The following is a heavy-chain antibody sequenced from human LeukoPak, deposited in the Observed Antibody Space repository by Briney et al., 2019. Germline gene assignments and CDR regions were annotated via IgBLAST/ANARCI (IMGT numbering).Heavy chain of an antibody. CDR1: GGSISSSSYY. V-gene: IGHV4-39*07. Sequence: KASETLSLTCTVSGGSISSSSYYWGWIRQPPGKGLEWIGSIYYSGSTYYNPSLKSRVTISVDTSKNQFSLKLSSVTAADTAVYYCARDSSGWFPGTYWYFDLWGRGTLVTVSS. CDR3: ARDSSGWFPGTYWYFDL. J-gene: IGHJ2*01. CDR2: IYYSGST. D-gene: IGHD6-19*01.